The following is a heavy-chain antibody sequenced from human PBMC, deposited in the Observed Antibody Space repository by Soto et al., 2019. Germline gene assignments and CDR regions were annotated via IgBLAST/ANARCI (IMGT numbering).Heavy chain of an antibody. CDR3: SREVSYSAYNFAHGIQLWSFVF. D-gene: IGHD5-12*01. Sequence: QVQLQQWGAGLLKPSETLSLTCGVSGASLSGVYWTWIRQTPGRGLEWIGEINHSGSAYYNPALGDRVTISVDTSKKQFSLNLSSVTVADMAVYYCSREVSYSAYNFAHGIQLWSFVFWGQGALVSVSS. V-gene: IGHV4-34*01. CDR2: INHSGSA. J-gene: IGHJ4*02. CDR1: GASLSGVY.